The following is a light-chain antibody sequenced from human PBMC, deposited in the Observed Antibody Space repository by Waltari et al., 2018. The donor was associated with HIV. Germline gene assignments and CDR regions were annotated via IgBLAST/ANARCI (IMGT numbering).Light chain of an antibody. Sequence: QAVVTQEPSLTVSPGGTVTLTCGSSTGPVTSGHHPYWFQQKSGQAPRTLIYDTFNKHSWAPARFSGSLLVGKAALTLSGAQLDDESEYFCLLSFSGARPVVFGGGTNLTVL. CDR2: DTF. V-gene: IGLV7-46*01. CDR1: TGPVTSGHH. J-gene: IGLJ2*01. CDR3: LLSFSGARPVV.